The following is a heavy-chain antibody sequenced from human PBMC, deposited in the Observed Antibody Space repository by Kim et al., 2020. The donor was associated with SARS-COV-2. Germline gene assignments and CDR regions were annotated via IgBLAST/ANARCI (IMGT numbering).Heavy chain of an antibody. CDR2: ST. Sequence: STNYSPSLKSRVTISVDTSKNQFSLKLSSVTAADTAVYYCARGDPYTFDYWGQGTLVTVSS. V-gene: IGHV4-59*09. J-gene: IGHJ4*02. D-gene: IGHD4-4*01. CDR3: ARGDPYTFDY.